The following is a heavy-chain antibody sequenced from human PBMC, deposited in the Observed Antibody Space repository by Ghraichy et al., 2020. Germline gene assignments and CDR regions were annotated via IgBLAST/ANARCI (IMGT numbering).Heavy chain of an antibody. Sequence: GGSLRLSCAASGFTFSSYAMSWVRQAPGKWLEWVSAISGSGGSTYYADSVKGRFTISRDNSMNTLYLQMNSLRAEDTAVYYCAKDKEYSSSFSFDYWGQGTLVTVSS. CDR1: GFTFSSYA. J-gene: IGHJ4*02. D-gene: IGHD6-6*01. CDR2: ISGSGGST. V-gene: IGHV3-23*01. CDR3: AKDKEYSSSFSFDY.